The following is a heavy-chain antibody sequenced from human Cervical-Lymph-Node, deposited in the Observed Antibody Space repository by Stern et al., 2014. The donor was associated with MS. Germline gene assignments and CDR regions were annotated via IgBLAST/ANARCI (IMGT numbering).Heavy chain of an antibody. J-gene: IGHJ6*02. D-gene: IGHD6-19*01. Sequence: VQLVESGGGVVQPGRSLRLSCAASGFPFSSYGMHWVRQAPGKGLEWVDVISYDGSNRYYADSVKGRFTISRDNSKNTLYLQMNSLRAEDTAVYYCAKGALAYSSGWYENYYYYYGMDVWGQGTTVTVSS. CDR3: AKGALAYSSGWYENYYYYYGMDV. CDR2: ISYDGSNR. V-gene: IGHV3-30*18. CDR1: GFPFSSYG.